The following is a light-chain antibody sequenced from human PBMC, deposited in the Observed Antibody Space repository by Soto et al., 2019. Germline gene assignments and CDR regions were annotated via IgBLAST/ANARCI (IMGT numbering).Light chain of an antibody. Sequence: EIVLTQAPGTLSSSPGERATLSCRASQSVSSSYIAWYQQKRGQAPRLLIYGASTRATGIPARFSGSGSGTDFTLIISRLEPEDFAVYFCQQYGRAVTFGGGTKVEIK. J-gene: IGKJ4*02. V-gene: IGKV3-20*01. CDR2: GAS. CDR1: QSVSSSY. CDR3: QQYGRAVT.